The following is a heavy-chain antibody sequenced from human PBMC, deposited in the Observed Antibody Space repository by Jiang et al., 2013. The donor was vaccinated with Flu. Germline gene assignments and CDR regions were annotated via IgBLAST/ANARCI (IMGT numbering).Heavy chain of an antibody. CDR1: NGSFSGYY. J-gene: IGHJ2*01. V-gene: IGHV4-34*01. CDR3: ARCAGGDYLELLGWYFDL. D-gene: IGHD2-21*02. CDR2: INYSGTA. Sequence: LLKPSETLSLTCSVYNGSFSGYYWSWIRQPPGMGLEWIGEINYSGTANYNPSLNSRFSISVGTSKKQFSLKLSSVTAADTAVYYCARCAGGDYLELLGWYFDLWAVAPWSLSP.